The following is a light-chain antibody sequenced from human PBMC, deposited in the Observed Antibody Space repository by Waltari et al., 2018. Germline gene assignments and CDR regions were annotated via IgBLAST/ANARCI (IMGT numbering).Light chain of an antibody. J-gene: IGKJ4*01. V-gene: IGKV3-20*01. CDR2: STY. CDR1: QTVYTIA. Sequence: EIVLTQSPVTLSLSPGDRVTLSCTSSQTVYTIALSWYQQKPGQAPRVLIYSTYNRATGIPDRFSGSGSVTDFTLTINRLAPEDFAMYYCQQYDGIVVTFGGGTKVEI. CDR3: QQYDGIVVT.